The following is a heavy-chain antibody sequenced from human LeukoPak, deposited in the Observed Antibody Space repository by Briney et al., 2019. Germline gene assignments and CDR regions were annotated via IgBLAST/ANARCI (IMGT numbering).Heavy chain of an antibody. J-gene: IGHJ4*02. CDR1: GFTFDDYV. Sequence: GRSLRLSCAASGFTFDDYVMHWVRQAPGKGLEWVSGIGWNSGGIVYADSVKGRFTISRDNAKNSLYPQMNSLGAEDTALYYCVKVTAAGFVDHWGQGTLVTVSS. CDR3: VKVTAAGFVDH. V-gene: IGHV3-9*01. CDR2: IGWNSGGI. D-gene: IGHD6-13*01.